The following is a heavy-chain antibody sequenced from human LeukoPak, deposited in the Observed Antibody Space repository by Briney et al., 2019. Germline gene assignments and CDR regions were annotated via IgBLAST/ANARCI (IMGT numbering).Heavy chain of an antibody. J-gene: IGHJ6*02. Sequence: GGSLRLSCAASGFTVSSNYMIWVRQAPGKGLEWVSVIYSGGSTYYADSVKGRFSISRDNSKNTLYLQMNSLRAEDTAVYYCARDQVVMGYYYYGMDVWGQGTTVTVSS. D-gene: IGHD2-15*01. V-gene: IGHV3-66*01. CDR2: IYSGGST. CDR3: ARDQVVMGYYYYGMDV. CDR1: GFTVSSNY.